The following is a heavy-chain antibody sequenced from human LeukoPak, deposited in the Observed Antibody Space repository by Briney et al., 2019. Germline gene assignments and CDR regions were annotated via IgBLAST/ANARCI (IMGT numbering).Heavy chain of an antibody. Sequence: GGSLRLSCAASRFTFSSHWMSWVRQAPGKELEWVANIKQDGSEKYYVDSVKGRFTISRDNAKNSLHLQMNSLRAEDTAVYYCAGVNYYDSSSYSQFDYWGQGTQVTVSS. D-gene: IGHD3-22*01. CDR2: IKQDGSEK. V-gene: IGHV3-7*03. J-gene: IGHJ4*02. CDR3: AGVNYYDSSSYSQFDY. CDR1: RFTFSSHW.